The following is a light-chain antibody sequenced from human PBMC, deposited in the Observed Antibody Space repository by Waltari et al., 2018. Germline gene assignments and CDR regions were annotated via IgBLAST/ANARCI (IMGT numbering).Light chain of an antibody. CDR3: CSDKGTLF. CDR2: EVT. V-gene: IGLV2-23*02. Sequence: QSALTQPASVSGSPGQSVTLSCPGLSSDFDSLNLVSWYQQHPGRVPKLIIYEVTKRPSGVSSRFSGSKSGNTASLTISGLQAEDEADYYCCSDKGTLFFGGGTKLTVL. J-gene: IGLJ2*01. CDR1: SSDFDSLNL.